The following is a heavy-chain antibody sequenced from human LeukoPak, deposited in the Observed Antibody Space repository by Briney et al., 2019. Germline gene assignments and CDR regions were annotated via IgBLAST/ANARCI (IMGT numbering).Heavy chain of an antibody. CDR3: ARRYSGFDFGYFDY. J-gene: IGHJ4*02. V-gene: IGHV4-4*07. CDR1: GGSISSYY. D-gene: IGHD5-12*01. CDR2: IYTGGST. Sequence: PSETLSLTCTVSGGSISSYYWSWLRQPAGKGLEWIGRIYTGGSTNYNPSLKSRVTMSLDTSKNQFSLKLSSVTAADTAVYYCARRYSGFDFGYFDYWGQGILVIVSS.